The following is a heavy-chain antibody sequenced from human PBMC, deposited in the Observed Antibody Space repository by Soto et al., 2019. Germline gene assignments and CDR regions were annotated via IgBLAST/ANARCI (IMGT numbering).Heavy chain of an antibody. V-gene: IGHV3-21*04. CDR3: AKGFDYGDTKHIDH. D-gene: IGHD4-17*01. CDR2: ISSSTSFI. Sequence: VGSLRLSCAASELTFSSYGMNWVRQALGKGLEWISAISSSTSFIHYADSVKGRFTISRENSRNTLHLQLNNLRVDDTAVYYCAKGFDYGDTKHIDHWGQGTLVTVSS. CDR1: ELTFSSYG. J-gene: IGHJ4*02.